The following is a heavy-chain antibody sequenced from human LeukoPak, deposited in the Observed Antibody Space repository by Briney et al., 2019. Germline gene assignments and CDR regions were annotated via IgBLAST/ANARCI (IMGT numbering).Heavy chain of an antibody. CDR3: AKAYYDYVWGSYRYFCAFDI. D-gene: IGHD3-16*02. Sequence: GSLRLSCAASGFTFDDYAMNWVRQAPGKGLEWVSLISGDGGRTHSADSVKGRFTISRDNSKDSLYLKMNSLRTEDTAFYYCAKAYYDYVWGSYRYFCAFDIWGQGTMVTVSS. J-gene: IGHJ3*02. V-gene: IGHV3-43*02. CDR1: GFTFDDYA. CDR2: ISGDGGRT.